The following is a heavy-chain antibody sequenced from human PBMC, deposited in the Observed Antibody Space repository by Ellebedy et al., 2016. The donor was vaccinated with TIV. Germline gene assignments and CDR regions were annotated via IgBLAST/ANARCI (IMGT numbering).Heavy chain of an antibody. CDR3: VRGGTPYSTTWYVLDY. V-gene: IGHV1-2*02. J-gene: IGHJ4*02. CDR1: GYTFTDYY. D-gene: IGHD6-13*01. CDR2: INPNTGDT. Sequence: AASVKVSCKGSGYTFTDYYLHWVRQAPGQGLEWMGWINPNTGDTLYAQKFQGRVTMTRDTSITTYYMELASLYSDDTAVYSCVRGGTPYSTTWYVLDYWGQGTPVTVPS.